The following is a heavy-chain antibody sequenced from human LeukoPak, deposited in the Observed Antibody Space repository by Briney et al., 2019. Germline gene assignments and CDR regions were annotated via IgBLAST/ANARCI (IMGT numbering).Heavy chain of an antibody. Sequence: ASVKVSCKASGYTFTSYDINWVRQATGQGLEWMGWMNPNSGNTGYAQKFQGRVTITRNTSISTAYMELSSLRSEDTDVYYCARVGYSYGSYYFDYWGQGTLVTVSS. V-gene: IGHV1-8*03. D-gene: IGHD5-18*01. CDR1: GYTFTSYD. CDR3: ARVGYSYGSYYFDY. J-gene: IGHJ4*02. CDR2: MNPNSGNT.